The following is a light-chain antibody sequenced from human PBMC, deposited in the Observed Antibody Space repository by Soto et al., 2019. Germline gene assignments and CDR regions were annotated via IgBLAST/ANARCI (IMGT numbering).Light chain of an antibody. Sequence: QSALTQPPSASVSPGQSVTISCTGTSSDVGGYNYVSWYQQHPGKVPKLLIYEVSKRPSGVPDRFSGSKSGNTASLTVSGLHADDEADYYCCSYAGSNNLVVFGTGTKVTVL. CDR1: SSDVGGYNY. V-gene: IGLV2-8*01. CDR2: EVS. CDR3: CSYAGSNNLVV. J-gene: IGLJ1*01.